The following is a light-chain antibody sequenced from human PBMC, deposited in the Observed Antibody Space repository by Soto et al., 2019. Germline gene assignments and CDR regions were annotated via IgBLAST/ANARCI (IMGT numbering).Light chain of an antibody. V-gene: IGKV2-24*01. CDR3: MQGTLWWT. CDR2: RVS. CDR1: ESLVYTNGNTY. Sequence: DIVMSQTPLSLSVTPGQPASISCRSSESLVYTNGNTYLSWYHQRPGQPPRLLIHRVSNRFSGVPERFSGSGAATDFTLKISSVEVEDVGIYYCMQGTLWWTLGQGTKVEI. J-gene: IGKJ1*01.